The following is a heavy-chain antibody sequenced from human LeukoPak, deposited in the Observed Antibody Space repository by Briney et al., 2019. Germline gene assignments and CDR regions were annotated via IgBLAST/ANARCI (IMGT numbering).Heavy chain of an antibody. CDR1: GFTFSSYS. V-gene: IGHV3-30*05. D-gene: IGHD5-24*01. CDR2: ISYDGSNK. CDR3: ARDGRDGYNSNWFDP. Sequence: PGGSLRLSCAASGFTFSSYSMNWVRQAPGKGLEWVAVISYDGSNKYYADSVKGRFTISRDNSKNTLYLQMNSLRAEDTAVYYCARDGRDGYNSNWFDPWGQGTLVTVSS. J-gene: IGHJ5*02.